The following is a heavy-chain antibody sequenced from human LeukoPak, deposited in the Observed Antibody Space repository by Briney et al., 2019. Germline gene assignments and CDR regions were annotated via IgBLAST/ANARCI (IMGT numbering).Heavy chain of an antibody. D-gene: IGHD3-22*01. V-gene: IGHV4-34*01. CDR1: GGSFSGYY. Sequence: SETLSLTCAVYGGSFSGYYWSWIRQPPGKGLEWIGEINHSGSTNYNPSLKSRVTISVDTSKNQFSLKLSSVTAADTAVYYCARGRNYYDSSGTPKPNFDYWGQGTLVTVSS. CDR3: ARGRNYYDSSGTPKPNFDY. J-gene: IGHJ4*02. CDR2: INHSGST.